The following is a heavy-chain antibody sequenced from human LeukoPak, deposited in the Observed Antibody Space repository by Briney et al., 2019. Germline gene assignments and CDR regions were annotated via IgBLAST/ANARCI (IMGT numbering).Heavy chain of an antibody. V-gene: IGHV1-46*01. Sequence: ASVKVSCKASGYTFTSYYMHWVRQAPGQGLEWMGIINPSGGSTSYAQKFQGRVTMTRDTSTSTVYMELSSLRSGDTAVYYCAREPPLTTVVTPEDAFDIWGQGTMVTVSS. CDR3: AREPPLTTVVTPEDAFDI. J-gene: IGHJ3*02. CDR2: INPSGGST. D-gene: IGHD4-23*01. CDR1: GYTFTSYY.